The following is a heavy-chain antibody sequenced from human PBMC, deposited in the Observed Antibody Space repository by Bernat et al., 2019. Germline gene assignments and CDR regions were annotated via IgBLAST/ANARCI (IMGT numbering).Heavy chain of an antibody. D-gene: IGHD6-13*01. CDR2: IWYDGSNK. CDR3: ARDPRSSSLLWWYFDL. V-gene: IGHV3-33*01. CDR1: GFTFSSYG. J-gene: IGHJ2*01. Sequence: QVQLVESGGGVVQPGRSLRLSCAASGFTFSSYGMHWVRPAPGKGVEWVAVIWYDGSNKYYADSVKGRFTISRDNSKNTLYLQMNSLRAEDTAVYYCARDPRSSSLLWWYFDLWGRGTLVTVSS.